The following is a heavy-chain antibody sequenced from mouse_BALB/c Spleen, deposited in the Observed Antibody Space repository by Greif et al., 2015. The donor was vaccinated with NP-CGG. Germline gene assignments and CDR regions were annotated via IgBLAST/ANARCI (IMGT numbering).Heavy chain of an antibody. J-gene: IGHJ2*01. D-gene: IGHD1-1*01. Sequence: EVQVVESGGGLVQPGGSLKLSCAASGFTFSSYGMSWVRQTPDKRLELVATINSNGGSTYYPDSVKGRFTISRDDAKNTLYLQMSSLKSEDTAMYYCARNYGSSYGYWGQGTTLTVSS. V-gene: IGHV5-6-3*01. CDR3: ARNYGSSYGY. CDR1: GFTFSSYG. CDR2: INSNGGST.